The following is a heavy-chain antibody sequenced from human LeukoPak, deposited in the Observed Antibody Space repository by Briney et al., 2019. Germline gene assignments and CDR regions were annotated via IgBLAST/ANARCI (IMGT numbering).Heavy chain of an antibody. Sequence: PSETLSLTCAVYGGSFSGYYWSWIRQPPGKGLEWIGEINHSGSTNYNPSLKSRVTISVDTSKNQFSLKLSSVTAADTAVYYCARGGGYSGYGPTTFDYWGQGTLVTVSS. J-gene: IGHJ4*02. D-gene: IGHD5-12*01. V-gene: IGHV4-34*01. CDR3: ARGGGYSGYGPTTFDY. CDR2: INHSGST. CDR1: GGSFSGYY.